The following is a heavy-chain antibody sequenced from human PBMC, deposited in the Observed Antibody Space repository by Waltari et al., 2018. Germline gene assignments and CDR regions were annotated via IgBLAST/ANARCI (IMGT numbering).Heavy chain of an antibody. CDR2: IIPIVGTA. CDR1: GGTFSSYA. CDR3: ARRGADYGSGSYYEVDWFDP. V-gene: IGHV1-69*05. Sequence: QVQLVQSGAEVKKPGSSVKVSCKASGGTFSSYAISWVRQAPGQGLEWMGGIIPIVGTANYAQKFQGRVTITTDESTSTAYMELSSLRSEDTAVYYCARRGADYGSGSYYEVDWFDPWGQGTLVTVSS. D-gene: IGHD3-10*01. J-gene: IGHJ5*02.